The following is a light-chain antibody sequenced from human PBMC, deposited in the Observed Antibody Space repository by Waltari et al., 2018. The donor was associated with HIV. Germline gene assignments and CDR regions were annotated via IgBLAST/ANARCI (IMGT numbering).Light chain of an antibody. CDR3: QVWGATNDWV. J-gene: IGLJ3*02. V-gene: IGLV3-21*02. CDR1: NIGVRD. Sequence: VLTQPPSVSVAPNQTATVACIGENIGVRDVHWYRQRSGQAPEVVIHDDRDRAPGITGRITGSNSGDMATLTIASVEAGDEAVYYCQVWGATNDWVFGGGTKVTVL. CDR2: DDR.